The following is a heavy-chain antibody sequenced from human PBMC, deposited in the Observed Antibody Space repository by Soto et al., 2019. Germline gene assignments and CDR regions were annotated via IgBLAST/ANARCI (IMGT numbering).Heavy chain of an antibody. J-gene: IGHJ4*02. CDR2: IIPAFDAT. CDR3: ARDRSSSWYNGTFYFDS. Sequence: QVQLVQSGAELRRPGSSVKVSCTASGGTFSTYDISWVRQAPGQGLEWMGGIIPAFDATKFVQKFQGRLTITADKSTGTVYMELSSLSSEDTAVYYCARDRSSSWYNGTFYFDSWGQGTLVTVSS. D-gene: IGHD2-2*01. CDR1: GGTFSTYD. V-gene: IGHV1-69*06.